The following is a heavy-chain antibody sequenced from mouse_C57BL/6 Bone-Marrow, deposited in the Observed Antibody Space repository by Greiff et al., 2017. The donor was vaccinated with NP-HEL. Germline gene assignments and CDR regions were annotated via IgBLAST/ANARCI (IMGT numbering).Heavy chain of an antibody. CDR1: GYTFTSYW. CDR3: EKRRLLVRYPYYFDY. CDR2: IDPSDSYT. D-gene: IGHD1-1*01. J-gene: IGHJ2*01. V-gene: IGHV1-50*01. Sequence: VQLQQPGAELVKPGASVKLSCKASGYTFTSYWMQWVKQRPGQGLEWIGEIDPSDSYTNYNQKFKGKATLTVDTASSTAYLELSSLTSEDSEVYYCEKRRLLVRYPYYFDYWGQGTTLTVSS.